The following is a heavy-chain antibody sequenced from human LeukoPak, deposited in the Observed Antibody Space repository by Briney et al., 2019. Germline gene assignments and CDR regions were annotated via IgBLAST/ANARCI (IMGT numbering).Heavy chain of an antibody. CDR3: AKAYYDSSGYWVDWFDP. V-gene: IGHV3-74*01. CDR1: GFTFSSYW. CDR2: INSDGSST. Sequence: GGSLRLSCAASGFTFSSYWMHWVRQAPGKGLVWVSRINSDGSSTSYADSVKGRFTISRDNAKNTLYLQMNSLRAEDTAVYYCAKAYYDSSGYWVDWFDPWGQGTLVTVSS. J-gene: IGHJ5*02. D-gene: IGHD3-22*01.